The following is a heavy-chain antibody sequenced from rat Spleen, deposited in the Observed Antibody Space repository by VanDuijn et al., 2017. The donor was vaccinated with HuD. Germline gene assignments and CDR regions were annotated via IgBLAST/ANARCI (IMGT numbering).Heavy chain of an antibody. V-gene: IGHV5-46*01. CDR3: TRVYGYYRTMDA. D-gene: IGHD1-12*03. CDR1: GFTFSSFP. Sequence: EVQLVESDGGLVQPGRSLKLSCAASGFTFSSFPMAWVRQAPKKGLEWVATISSGGSGTYFPDSVKGRFTISRDNAKRTLYLQRDSLRSDDTATYYWTRVYGYYRTMDAWGQGTSVTVSS. CDR2: ISSGGSGT. J-gene: IGHJ4*01.